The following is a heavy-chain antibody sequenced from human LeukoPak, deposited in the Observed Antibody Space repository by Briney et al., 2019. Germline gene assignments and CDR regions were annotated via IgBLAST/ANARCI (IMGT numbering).Heavy chain of an antibody. Sequence: GGSLRLSCAASGLTFSSYAMHWVRQAPGKGLEWVAVISYDGSNKYYADSVKGRFTISRDNSKNTLYLQMNSLRAEDTAVYYCAREADDSLVHWGQGTLVTVSS. CDR3: AREADDSLVH. CDR2: ISYDGSNK. CDR1: GLTFSSYA. D-gene: IGHD3-22*01. J-gene: IGHJ4*02. V-gene: IGHV3-30-3*01.